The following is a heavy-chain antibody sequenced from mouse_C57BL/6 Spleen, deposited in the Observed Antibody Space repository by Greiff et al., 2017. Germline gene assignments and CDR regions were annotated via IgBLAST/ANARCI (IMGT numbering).Heavy chain of an antibody. J-gene: IGHJ3*01. V-gene: IGHV5-17*01. CDR3: AGKYLSWFAY. D-gene: IGHD1-3*01. CDR2: ISSGSSTI. Sequence: DVHLVESGGGLVKPGGSLKLSCAASGFTFSDYGMHWVRQAPEKGLEWVAYISSGSSTIYYADTVKGRFTISRDNAKNTLFLQMTSLRSEDTAMYYCAGKYLSWFAYWGQGTLVTVSA. CDR1: GFTFSDYG.